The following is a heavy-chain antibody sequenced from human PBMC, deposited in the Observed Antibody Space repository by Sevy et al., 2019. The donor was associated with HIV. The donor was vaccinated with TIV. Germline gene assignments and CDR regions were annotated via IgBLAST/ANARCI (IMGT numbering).Heavy chain of an antibody. CDR2: LIAVFGTT. D-gene: IGHD3-10*01. Sequence: ASVKVSYKASGGIFRSNAISWVRQAPGQGLEWMGGLIAVFGTTNYAQKFQGRVTVTADESRSTAYMELSSLRSEDTAVYYCARDKYYYVSGSFDYWDQGTQVTVSS. CDR1: GGIFRSNA. J-gene: IGHJ4*01. V-gene: IGHV1-69*13. CDR3: ARDKYYYVSGSFDY.